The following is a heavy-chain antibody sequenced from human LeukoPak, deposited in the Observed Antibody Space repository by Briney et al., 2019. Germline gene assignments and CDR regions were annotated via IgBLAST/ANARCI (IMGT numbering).Heavy chain of an antibody. D-gene: IGHD3-10*01. Sequence: GGSLRLSCAASVLSFSSYWMSWVRQAPGKGLEWVANIKHDGSEKYYVDSVKGRFTISRDNAKNSLYLQMNSLRAEDTAVYYCAIIPHYYGSDARGPMDVWGKGTTVTISS. V-gene: IGHV3-7*01. CDR2: IKHDGSEK. CDR3: AIIPHYYGSDARGPMDV. CDR1: VLSFSSYW. J-gene: IGHJ6*03.